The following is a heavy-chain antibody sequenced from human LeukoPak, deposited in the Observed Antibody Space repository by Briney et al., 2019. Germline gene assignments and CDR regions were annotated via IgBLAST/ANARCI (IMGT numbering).Heavy chain of an antibody. V-gene: IGHV3-21*01. CDR2: ISSSSSYI. Sequence: GGSLRLSCAASGFIFSTYSMSWVRQAPGKGLEWVPSISSSSSYIHHADSVKGRFTISRDNAQNSLYLQMNSLRVEDTAVYYCLGAFDFWGQGTMVTVSS. J-gene: IGHJ3*01. CDR3: LGAFDF. CDR1: GFIFSTYS.